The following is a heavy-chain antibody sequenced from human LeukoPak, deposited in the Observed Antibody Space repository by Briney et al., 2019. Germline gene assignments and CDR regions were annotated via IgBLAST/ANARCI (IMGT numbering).Heavy chain of an antibody. J-gene: IGHJ4*02. Sequence: GGSLRLSCAASGFTFSSYAMNWVRQAPGKGLEWVSYISSSGSTIYYADSVKGRFTISRDNAKNSLYLQMNSLRAEDTAVYYCARDVPIPEDYWGQGTLVTVSS. V-gene: IGHV3-48*03. D-gene: IGHD1-14*01. CDR2: ISSSGSTI. CDR1: GFTFSSYA. CDR3: ARDVPIPEDY.